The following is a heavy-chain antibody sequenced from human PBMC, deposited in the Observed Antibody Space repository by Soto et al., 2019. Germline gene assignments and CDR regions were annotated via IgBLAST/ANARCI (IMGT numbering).Heavy chain of an antibody. CDR3: ARDVVAATPYYYYGMDV. D-gene: IGHD2-15*01. V-gene: IGHV1-3*01. CDR1: GYTFTSYA. Sequence: QVQLVQSGAEVKKPGASVKVSCKASGYTFTSYAMHWVRQAPGQRLEWMGWINAGNGNTKYSQKFQGRVTITRDTSASTAYMELSSLRSEDTAVYYCARDVVAATPYYYYGMDVWGQGTTVTVSS. J-gene: IGHJ6*02. CDR2: INAGNGNT.